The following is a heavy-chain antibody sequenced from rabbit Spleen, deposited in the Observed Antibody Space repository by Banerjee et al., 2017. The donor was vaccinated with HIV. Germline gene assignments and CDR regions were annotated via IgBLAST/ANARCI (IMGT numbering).Heavy chain of an antibody. V-gene: IGHV1S40*01. D-gene: IGHD1-1*01. CDR3: ARDTSSSFSSYGMDL. CDR2: IEAGTSGFT. Sequence: QSLEESGGDLVKPGASLTLTCTASGFSFSSRYYLCWVRQAPGKGLEWIACIEAGTSGFTYFANWAKGRFTISMTSSTTVTLQMTSLTAADTATYFCARDTSSSFSSYGMDLWGQGTLVTVS. CDR1: GFSFSSRYY. J-gene: IGHJ6*01.